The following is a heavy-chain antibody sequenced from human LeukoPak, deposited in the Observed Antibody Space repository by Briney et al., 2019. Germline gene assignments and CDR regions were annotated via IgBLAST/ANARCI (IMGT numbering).Heavy chain of an antibody. CDR2: IYYSGST. V-gene: IGHV4-39*01. D-gene: IGHD5-18*01. CDR3: ARPRYSYGYMGIDY. Sequence: PSETLSLTCTVSGGSISSSSYYWGWIRQPPGKGLEWIGSIYYSGSTYYNPSLKSRVTISVDTSKNQFSLKLSSVTAADTAVYYCARPRYSYGYMGIDYWGQGTLVIVSS. J-gene: IGHJ4*02. CDR1: GGSISSSSYY.